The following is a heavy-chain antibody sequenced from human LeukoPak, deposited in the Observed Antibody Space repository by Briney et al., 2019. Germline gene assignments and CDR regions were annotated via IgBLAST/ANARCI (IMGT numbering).Heavy chain of an antibody. V-gene: IGHV3-30-3*01. CDR3: ARGEGYCGGDCYYGMDV. D-gene: IGHD2-21*01. J-gene: IGHJ6*02. CDR1: GFTFSSYA. Sequence: GRSLRLSCAASGFTFSSYAVHWVRQAPGKGLEWVAVISYDGSNKYYAASVKGRFTISRDNSKNTLYLQMNSLRAEDTAVYYCARGEGYCGGDCYYGMDVWGQGTTVTVSS. CDR2: ISYDGSNK.